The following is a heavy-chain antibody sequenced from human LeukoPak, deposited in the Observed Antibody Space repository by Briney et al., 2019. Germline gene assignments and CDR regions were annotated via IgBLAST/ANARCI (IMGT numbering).Heavy chain of an antibody. CDR2: VNPNTGGT. D-gene: IGHD4/OR15-4a*01. V-gene: IGHV1-2*02. CDR3: ASGDYGDPPLNY. Sequence: ASVKVSCKASGYSFIGYYIHWVRQAPGQGLEWMGSVNPNTGGTNYAQKFQGRVTMTRDTSISTAYMELSRLRSDDTAVYYCASGDYGDPPLNYWGQGTLVTVSS. J-gene: IGHJ4*02. CDR1: GYSFIGYY.